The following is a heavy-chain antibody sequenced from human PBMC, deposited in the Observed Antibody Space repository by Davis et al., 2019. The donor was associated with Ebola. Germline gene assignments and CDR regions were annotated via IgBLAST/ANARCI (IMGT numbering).Heavy chain of an antibody. CDR2: ISSSSSYI. CDR3: ARAQESSGYSSGWAY. Sequence: GESLKISCAASGFTFSRYSMNWVRQAPGKGLEWVSWISSSSSYIYYADSVKGRLTISRDNAKNSLYLQMNSLRAEDTAVYYCARAQESSGYSSGWAYWGQGTLVTVSS. D-gene: IGHD3-22*01. CDR1: GFTFSRYS. J-gene: IGHJ4*02. V-gene: IGHV3-21*01.